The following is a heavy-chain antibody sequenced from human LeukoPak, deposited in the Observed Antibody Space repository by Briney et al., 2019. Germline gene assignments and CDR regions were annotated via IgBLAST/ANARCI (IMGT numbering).Heavy chain of an antibody. CDR3: AKVKGWYGDGYFDY. Sequence: PGGSLRLSCAAPGLTFSSYAMSWVRQAPGKGLEWVSLITGSGSSTYYADSVKGRLTISRDNSKNTLYLRMNSLRAEDTAIYYCAKVKGWYGDGYFDYWGQGTLVTVSS. CDR2: ITGSGSST. CDR1: GLTFSSYA. J-gene: IGHJ4*02. D-gene: IGHD6-19*01. V-gene: IGHV3-23*01.